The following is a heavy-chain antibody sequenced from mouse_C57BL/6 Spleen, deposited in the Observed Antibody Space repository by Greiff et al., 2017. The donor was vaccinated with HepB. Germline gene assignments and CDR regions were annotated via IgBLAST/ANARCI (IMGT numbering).Heavy chain of an antibody. CDR2: INPSSGYT. J-gene: IGHJ2*01. V-gene: IGHV1-7*01. Sequence: QVHVKQSGAELAKPGASVKLSCKASGYTFTSYWMHWVKQRPGQGLEWIGYINPSSGYTKYNQKFKDKATLTADKSSSTAYMQLSSLTYEDSAVYYCASGDNMYYFDYWGQGTTLTVSS. CDR3: ASGDNMYYFDY. CDR1: GYTFTSYW.